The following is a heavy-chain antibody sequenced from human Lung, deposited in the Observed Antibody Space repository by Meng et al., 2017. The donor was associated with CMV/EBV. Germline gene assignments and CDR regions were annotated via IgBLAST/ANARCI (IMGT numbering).Heavy chain of an antibody. D-gene: IGHD5-12*01. CDR1: GFTLSSYG. CDR2: IRYDGSNT. J-gene: IGHJ4*02. V-gene: IGHV3-30*02. Sequence: SCAMSGFTLSSYGMHWVRQAPGKGLEWVAFIRYDGSNTYYADSVKGRFTISRDNSKNTLYLQMNSLRAEDTAVYYCANRYSGFEDVWYFDYWGQGXLVTVSS. CDR3: ANRYSGFEDVWYFDY.